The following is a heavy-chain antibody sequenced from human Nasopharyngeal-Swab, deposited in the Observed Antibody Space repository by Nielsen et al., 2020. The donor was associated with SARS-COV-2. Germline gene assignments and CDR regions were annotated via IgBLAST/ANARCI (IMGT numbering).Heavy chain of an antibody. CDR3: ARDPTSVAGTGDYYYGMDV. V-gene: IGHV1-2*02. CDR2: INPNSGGT. Sequence: ASVKVSCKASGYTFTGYYMHWVRQAPGQGLEWMGWINPNSGGTNYAQKFQGRVTMTRDTSISTACMELSRLRSDDTAVYYCARDPTSVAGTGDYYYGMDVWGQGTTVTVSS. J-gene: IGHJ6*02. CDR1: GYTFTGYY. D-gene: IGHD6-19*01.